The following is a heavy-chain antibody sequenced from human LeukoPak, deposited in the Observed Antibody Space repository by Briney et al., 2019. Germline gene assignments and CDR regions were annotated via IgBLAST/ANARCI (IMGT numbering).Heavy chain of an antibody. J-gene: IGHJ6*02. V-gene: IGHV1-8*01. Sequence: ASVKVSCKASGYTFTSYDINWVRQATGQGLEWMGWMNPNSGNTGYAQKFQGRVTTTRNTSISTAYMELSSLRSEDTAVYYCASIEYSSPNYYYYGMDVWGQGTTVTVSS. CDR2: MNPNSGNT. CDR1: GYTFTSYD. CDR3: ASIEYSSPNYYYYGMDV. D-gene: IGHD6-6*01.